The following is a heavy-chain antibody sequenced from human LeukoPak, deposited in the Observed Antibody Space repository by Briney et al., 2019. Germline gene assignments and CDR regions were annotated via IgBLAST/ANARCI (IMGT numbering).Heavy chain of an antibody. CDR1: GFTFSSYA. J-gene: IGHJ3*02. Sequence: GGSLRLSCAASGFTFSSYAMSWVRQAPGKGLEWVSAISGRGGSTYYADSVKGRFTISRDNSKNTLYLQMNSLRAEDTAVYYCAKHYYDSSEAFDIWGQGTMVTVSS. D-gene: IGHD3-22*01. V-gene: IGHV3-23*01. CDR3: AKHYYDSSEAFDI. CDR2: ISGRGGST.